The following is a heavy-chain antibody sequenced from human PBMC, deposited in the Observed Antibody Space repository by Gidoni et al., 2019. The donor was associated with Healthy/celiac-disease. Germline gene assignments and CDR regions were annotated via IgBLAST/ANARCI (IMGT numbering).Heavy chain of an antibody. CDR3: AVPFGELVPLAPLDY. CDR2: IWYDGSNK. Sequence: QVQLVESGGGVVQPGRSLRLSCAASGFTFSSYGMHWVRQAPGKGLEWVAVIWYDGSNKYYADSVKGRFTISRDNSKNTLYLKMNSLRAEDTAVYYCAVPFGELVPLAPLDYWGQGTLVTVSS. D-gene: IGHD3-10*01. J-gene: IGHJ4*02. V-gene: IGHV3-33*01. CDR1: GFTFSSYG.